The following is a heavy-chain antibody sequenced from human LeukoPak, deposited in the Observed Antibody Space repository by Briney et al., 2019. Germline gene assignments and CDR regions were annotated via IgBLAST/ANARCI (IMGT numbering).Heavy chain of an antibody. D-gene: IGHD3-9*01. CDR1: GYSFTTYG. Sequence: ASVKVSCKASGYSFTTYGMNWVPQAPGQGLEWMGWISAYNGNTNYAQKFQGRVTITADKSTSTAYMELSSLRSEDTAVYYCASQLYDILTGYYRSHWFDPWGQGTLVTVSS. J-gene: IGHJ5*02. CDR3: ASQLYDILTGYYRSHWFDP. CDR2: ISAYNGNT. V-gene: IGHV1-18*01.